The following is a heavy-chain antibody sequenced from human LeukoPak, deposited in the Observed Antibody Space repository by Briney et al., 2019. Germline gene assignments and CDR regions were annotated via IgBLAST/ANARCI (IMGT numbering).Heavy chain of an antibody. CDR1: GFTFSSYA. CDR3: ARDSRIQLWLGYYGMDV. CDR2: ISGSGRT. Sequence: PGGSLRLSCAASGFTFSSYAMSWVRQAPGKGLEWVSAISGSGRTNYADSVKGRFSISRDNSQNTLFLQMNSLRAEDTAVYYCARDSRIQLWLGYYGMDVWGQGTTVTVSS. D-gene: IGHD5-18*01. V-gene: IGHV3-23*01. J-gene: IGHJ6*02.